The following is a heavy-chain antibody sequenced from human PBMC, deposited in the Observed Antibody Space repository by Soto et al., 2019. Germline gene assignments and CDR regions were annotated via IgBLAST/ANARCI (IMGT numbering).Heavy chain of an antibody. CDR3: VRDSLAVAGTDYYYYYYGMDV. CDR1: GGTFSSYA. Sequence: SVKVSCKASGGTFSSYAISWVRQAPGQGLEWMGGIIPIFGTANYAQKFQGRVTITADESTSTAYMELSSLRSEDTAVYYCVRDSLAVAGTDYYYYYYGMDVWGQGTTVTVSS. J-gene: IGHJ6*02. D-gene: IGHD6-19*01. V-gene: IGHV1-69*13. CDR2: IIPIFGTA.